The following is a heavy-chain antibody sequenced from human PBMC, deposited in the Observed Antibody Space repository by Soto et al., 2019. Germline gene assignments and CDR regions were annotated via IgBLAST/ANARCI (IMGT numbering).Heavy chain of an antibody. V-gene: IGHV4-39*01. J-gene: IGHJ5*02. CDR1: GGSISSSSYY. CDR2: IYYSGST. Sequence: PSETLSLTCTVSGGSISSSSYYWGWIRQPPGKGLEWIGSIYYSGSTYYNPSLKSRVTISVDTSKNQFSLKLSSVTAADTAVYYCASEGRFLEWLSPASGFDPWGQGTLVTVSS. CDR3: ASEGRFLEWLSPASGFDP. D-gene: IGHD3-3*01.